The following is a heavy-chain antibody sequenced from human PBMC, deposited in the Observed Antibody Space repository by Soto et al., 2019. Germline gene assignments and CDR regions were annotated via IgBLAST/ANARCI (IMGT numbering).Heavy chain of an antibody. Sequence: TGGSLRLSCAASGFTFSSYAMHWVRQAPGKGLEWVAVISYDGSNKYYADSVKGRFTISRDNSKNTLYLQMNSLRAEDTAVYYCARDLPYYYDSQARFDYWGQGTLVTVSS. CDR3: ARDLPYYYDSQARFDY. V-gene: IGHV3-30-3*01. CDR2: ISYDGSNK. D-gene: IGHD3-22*01. J-gene: IGHJ4*02. CDR1: GFTFSSYA.